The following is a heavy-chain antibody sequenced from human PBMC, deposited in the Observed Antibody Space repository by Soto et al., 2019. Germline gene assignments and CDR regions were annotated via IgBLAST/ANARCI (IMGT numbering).Heavy chain of an antibody. V-gene: IGHV3-15*01. CDR3: STMIVLTGYYVI. J-gene: IGHJ4*02. CDR1: GFTFSNAW. Sequence: EVQLVESGGGLVKPGGSLRLSCAASGFTFSNAWMSWVRQDPGKGLEWVGRIKSKSDGGTTDYAAPVRGRFTISRDDSKNTLYLQVNSLKTEDTAVYYCSTMIVLTGYYVIGGQGTLVTVSA. D-gene: IGHD3-9*01. CDR2: IKSKSDGGTT.